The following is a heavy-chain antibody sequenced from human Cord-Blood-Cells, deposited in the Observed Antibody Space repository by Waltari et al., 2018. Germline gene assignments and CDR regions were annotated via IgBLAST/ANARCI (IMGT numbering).Heavy chain of an antibody. D-gene: IGHD3-10*01. CDR1: GGSISSYY. J-gene: IGHJ6*02. CDR2: IYTSGST. Sequence: QVQLQESGPGLVKPSETLSLTCTVSGGSISSYYWSWIRQPAGKGLEWIGRIYTSGSTNSNPSLQSRVTMSVDTSKNQFSLKLSSVTAADTAVYYCARDKAARDYYYGSGSYYYYYGMDVWGQGTTVTVSS. V-gene: IGHV4-4*07. CDR3: ARDKAARDYYYGSGSYYYYYGMDV.